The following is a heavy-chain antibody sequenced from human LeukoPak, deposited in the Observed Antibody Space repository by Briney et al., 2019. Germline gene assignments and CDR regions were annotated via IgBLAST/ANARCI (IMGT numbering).Heavy chain of an antibody. V-gene: IGHV3-21*01. CDR3: ARRSYCGGDCYGSDAFDI. CDR1: GFTLSPYT. CDR2: ISSSSTYL. Sequence: GGSLRLSCAASGFTLSPYTMNWVRQAPGKGREWVSSISSSSTYLDYADSLKGRFTISRDNAKNSLYLQMNSLRAEDTAVYYCARRSYCGGDCYGSDAFDIWGQGTMVTVSS. J-gene: IGHJ3*02. D-gene: IGHD2-21*02.